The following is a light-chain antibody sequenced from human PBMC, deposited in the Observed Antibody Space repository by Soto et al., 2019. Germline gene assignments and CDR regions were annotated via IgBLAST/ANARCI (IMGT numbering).Light chain of an antibody. CDR2: DAS. Sequence: EKVMTQSPATLSVSPGEGATLSCRASQSVSSKLAWYQQKPGQAPRLLIYDASTRATGTPARFSGSGSGTEFTLTISSLQSEDFAVYHCQQYDNWPITFGQGTRLEIK. V-gene: IGKV3-15*01. CDR1: QSVSSK. J-gene: IGKJ5*01. CDR3: QQYDNWPIT.